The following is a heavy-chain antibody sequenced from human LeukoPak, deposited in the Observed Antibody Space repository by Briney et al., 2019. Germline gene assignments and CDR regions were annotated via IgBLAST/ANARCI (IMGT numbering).Heavy chain of an antibody. D-gene: IGHD6-19*01. CDR3: ARTRGQWLVLFDY. J-gene: IGHJ4*02. V-gene: IGHV4-39*07. CDR2: IYYSGST. Sequence: SETLSLTCTVSGGSISSSSYYWGWIRQPPGKGLEWIGSIYYSGSTYYNPSLKSRVTISVDTSKNQFSLKLSSVTAADTAVYYCARTRGQWLVLFDYWGQGTLVTVSS. CDR1: GGSISSSSYY.